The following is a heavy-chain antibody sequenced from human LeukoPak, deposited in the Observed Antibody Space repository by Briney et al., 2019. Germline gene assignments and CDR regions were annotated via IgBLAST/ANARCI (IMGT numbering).Heavy chain of an antibody. D-gene: IGHD6-13*01. V-gene: IGHV3-30*02. CDR3: AKITTAGSYFDY. CDR1: GFPFSSYG. Sequence: PGGSLRLSCAASGFPFSSYGMHWVRQAPGKGLVWVAFIRYDGSDKYYADSVKGRFTISRDNSKNTVFLQMNSLRTEDTAVYYCAKITTAGSYFDYWGQGTLVIVSS. J-gene: IGHJ4*02. CDR2: IRYDGSDK.